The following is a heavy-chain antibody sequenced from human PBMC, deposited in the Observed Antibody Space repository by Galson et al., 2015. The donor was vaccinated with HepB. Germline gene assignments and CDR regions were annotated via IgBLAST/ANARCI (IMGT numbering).Heavy chain of an antibody. CDR1: GFTFSTFG. V-gene: IGHV3-30*18. J-gene: IGHJ4*02. Sequence: SLRLSCAASGFTFSTFGMHWVRQAPGKGLEWLTMVSYDGGNQYYADSVKGRFTISRDNSKNTLYLQMSSLRPEDTALYYCANSWTYYGTSGYPEYWGQGTLVTVAS. CDR2: VSYDGGNQ. CDR3: ANSWTYYGTSGYPEY. D-gene: IGHD3-22*01.